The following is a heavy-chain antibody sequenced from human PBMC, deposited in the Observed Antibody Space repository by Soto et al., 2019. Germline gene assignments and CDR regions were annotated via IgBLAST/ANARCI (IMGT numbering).Heavy chain of an antibody. J-gene: IGHJ3*02. CDR1: GGSISSGGYY. CDR2: IYYSGST. D-gene: IGHD2-2*01. V-gene: IGHV4-31*03. CDR3: ARRVVPAAIGAFDI. Sequence: QVQLQESGPGLVKPSQTLSLTCTVSGGSISSGGYYWSWIRQPPGKGLEWIGYIYYSGSTYYNPSLKSRVTISVDTSKNQFSMKLSSVTAADTAVYYCARRVVPAAIGAFDIWGQGTMVTVSS.